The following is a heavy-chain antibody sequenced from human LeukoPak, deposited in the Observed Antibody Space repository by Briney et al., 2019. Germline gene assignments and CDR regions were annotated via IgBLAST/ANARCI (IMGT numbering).Heavy chain of an antibody. CDR1: GGSISSYY. Sequence: SETLSLTCTVSGGSISSYYWSWLRQPPGKGLEWIGYIYYSGSTNYNPSLKSRVTISVDTSKNQFSLKLSSVTAADTAVYYCASGVLSDYDSSGYYGFDYWGQGTLVTVSS. CDR3: ASGVLSDYDSSGYYGFDY. CDR2: IYYSGST. J-gene: IGHJ4*02. D-gene: IGHD3-22*01. V-gene: IGHV4-59*01.